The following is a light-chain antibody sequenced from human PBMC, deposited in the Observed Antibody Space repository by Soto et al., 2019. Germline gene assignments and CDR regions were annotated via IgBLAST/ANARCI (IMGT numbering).Light chain of an antibody. V-gene: IGKV3-11*01. CDR3: QQRSNWPLT. J-gene: IGKJ4*01. Sequence: EIVLTQSPATLSLSPGERATLSCRASQSVSSSLAWYQQKPGQAPRLLIYDASNRATGIPARFSGSGSGTDFTLTISSLEPEDFAVYYCQQRSNWPLTFAGGTKVDIK. CDR2: DAS. CDR1: QSVSSS.